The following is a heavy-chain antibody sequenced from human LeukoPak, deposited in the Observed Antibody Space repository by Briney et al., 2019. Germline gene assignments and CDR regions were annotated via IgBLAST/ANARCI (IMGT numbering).Heavy chain of an antibody. D-gene: IGHD3-16*01. V-gene: IGHV3-74*01. CDR2: ITNDGSST. J-gene: IGHJ6*02. CDR1: GLTFSSHW. CDR3: ARGGGLDV. Sequence: PGGSLRLSCAASGLTFSSHWMHWVRQAPGKGLVWVSRITNDGSSTTYADSVKGRFTISRDNAKNSLYLQMSNLGAEDTAVYFCARGGGLDVWGQGATVTVSS.